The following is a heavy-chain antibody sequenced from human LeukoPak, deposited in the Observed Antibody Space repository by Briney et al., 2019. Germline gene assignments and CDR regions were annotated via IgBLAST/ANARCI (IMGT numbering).Heavy chain of an antibody. J-gene: IGHJ3*02. V-gene: IGHV4-34*01. CDR1: GGSFSGYY. Sequence: SETLSLTCAVYGGSFSGYYWSWIRQPPGKGLEWIGEINHSGSTNYSPSLKSRVTISLDTSRNQFSLKLNSVTAADTAVYYCARSNGYGLVDIWGQGTMVTVSS. CDR2: INHSGST. CDR3: ARSNGYGLVDI. D-gene: IGHD3-10*01.